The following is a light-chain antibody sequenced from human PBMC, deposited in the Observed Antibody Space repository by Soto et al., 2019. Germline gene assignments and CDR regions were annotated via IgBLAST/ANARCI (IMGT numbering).Light chain of an antibody. CDR1: NSNIGGDT. V-gene: IGLV1-44*01. J-gene: IGLJ2*01. CDR3: ATWDDSLNAVV. Sequence: SVLTQPPSASETPGQRVTISCSGGNSNIGGDTVNWYQKLPGTAPKLLIYNNEQRPSGVPDRFSGSKSGTSASLAISGLQSEDEAHYYCATWDDSLNAVVFGGGTKLTVL. CDR2: NNE.